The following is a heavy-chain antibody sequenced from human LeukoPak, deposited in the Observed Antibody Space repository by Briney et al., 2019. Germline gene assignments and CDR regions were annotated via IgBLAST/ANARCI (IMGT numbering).Heavy chain of an antibody. J-gene: IGHJ4*02. V-gene: IGHV4-34*01. CDR2: INHSGST. CDR3: ARGGVDTAMGNDY. D-gene: IGHD5-18*01. CDR1: GGSFSGYY. Sequence: SETLSLTCAVYGGSFSGYYWRWIRQPPGKGLEWIGEINHSGSTNYNPSLKSRVTISVDTSKNQCSLKLSSVTAADTAVYYCARGGVDTAMGNDYWGQGTLVTVSS.